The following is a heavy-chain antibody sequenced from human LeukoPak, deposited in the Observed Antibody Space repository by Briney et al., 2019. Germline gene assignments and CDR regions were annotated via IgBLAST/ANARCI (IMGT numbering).Heavy chain of an antibody. V-gene: IGHV4-59*01. D-gene: IGHD5-12*01. CDR3: ARVSGYDWESFYDY. Sequence: SETLSLTCTLSGGSISTYYWSWVRQPPGKGLEWIGYIYYTGSTDYSPSLKSRVTMSVDTSKNQFSLKLSSVTAADTAMYYCARVSGYDWESFYDYWGQGSLVTVSS. CDR2: IYYTGST. J-gene: IGHJ4*02. CDR1: GGSISTYY.